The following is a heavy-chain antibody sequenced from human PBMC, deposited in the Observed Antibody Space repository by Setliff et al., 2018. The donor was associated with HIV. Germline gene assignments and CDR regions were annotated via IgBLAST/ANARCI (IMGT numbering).Heavy chain of an antibody. D-gene: IGHD4-17*01. CDR3: VRLDYGGNSGTLAFHI. J-gene: IGHJ3*02. CDR1: GGSISSSHYY. CDR2: IYYSGST. V-gene: IGHV4-39*01. Sequence: SETLSLTCKVSGGSISSSHYYWGWIRQPPGKGLEWIGNIYYSGSTFYNPSLKSRVTISVDTSKNQFSLRLSSLTAADTAVFYCVRLDYGGNSGTLAFHIWGQGKLVTVSS.